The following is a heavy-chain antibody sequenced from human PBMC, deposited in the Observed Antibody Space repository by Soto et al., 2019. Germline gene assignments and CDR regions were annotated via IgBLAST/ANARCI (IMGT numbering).Heavy chain of an antibody. J-gene: IGHJ5*02. CDR1: GYTFTSYD. CDR2: MNPNSGNT. CDR3: ARGQTWYCSGGSCYSYWFDP. Sequence: VASVKVSCKASGYTFTSYDINWVRQATGQGLEWMGWMNPNSGNTGYAQKFQGRVTMTRNTSISTAYMELSSLRSEDTAVYYCARGQTWYCSGGSCYSYWFDPWGQGTLVTVSS. D-gene: IGHD2-15*01. V-gene: IGHV1-8*01.